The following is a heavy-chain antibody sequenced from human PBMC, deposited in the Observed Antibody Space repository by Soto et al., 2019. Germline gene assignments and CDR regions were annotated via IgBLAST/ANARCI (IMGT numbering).Heavy chain of an antibody. CDR1: GFTFGGSA. Sequence: EGQLVESGGGLVQPGGSLKLSCAASGFTFGGSAMHWVRQASGNGLELVGHIRSKTNSYATAYAESMKGRFTISRDDSMTTAYLQMNSLKTEDTAVYFCTRQTDAVQWLVVPTDYNFDYWGQGTLVTVSS. J-gene: IGHJ4*02. V-gene: IGHV3-73*02. CDR2: IRSKTNSYAT. CDR3: TRQTDAVQWLVVPTDYNFDY. D-gene: IGHD6-19*01.